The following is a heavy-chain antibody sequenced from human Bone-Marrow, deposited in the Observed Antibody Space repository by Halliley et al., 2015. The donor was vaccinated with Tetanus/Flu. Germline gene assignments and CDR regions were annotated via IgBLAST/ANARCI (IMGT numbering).Heavy chain of an antibody. Sequence: TLSLTCTVSGGSVSSSLYYWVWIRQPPGKGLEWIGNVYYTGSTYYNPSFKSRVTISVDTSKNQFSLKLRSVTAADTAVYFCGRLAKLSGPASWSRPVDSWGQGALVTVSS. CDR2: VYYTGST. CDR3: GRLAKLSGPASWSRPVDS. J-gene: IGHJ5*01. V-gene: IGHV4-39*01. CDR1: GGSVSSSLYY. D-gene: IGHD6-13*01.